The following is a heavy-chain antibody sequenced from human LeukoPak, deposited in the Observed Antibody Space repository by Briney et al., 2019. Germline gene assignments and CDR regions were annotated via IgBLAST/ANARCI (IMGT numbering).Heavy chain of an antibody. D-gene: IGHD3-3*01. CDR2: IYYSGST. V-gene: IGHV4-59*08. J-gene: IGHJ6*03. CDR3: ARCSYDFWSGYPYRGYYYYYMDV. CDR1: GGSISSYY. Sequence: SEALSLTCTVSGGSISSYYWSWIRQPPGKGLEWIGYIYYSGSTNYNPSLKSRVTISVDTSKNQFSLKLSSVTAADTAVYYCARCSYDFWSGYPYRGYYYYYMDVWGKGTTVTVSS.